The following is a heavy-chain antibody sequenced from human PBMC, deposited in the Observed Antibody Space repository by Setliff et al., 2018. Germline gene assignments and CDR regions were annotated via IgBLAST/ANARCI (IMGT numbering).Heavy chain of an antibody. CDR3: ARVLEPNYDILTGYYYYYYYGMDV. J-gene: IGHJ6*02. CDR1: GYTFTGYY. V-gene: IGHV1-69*13. CDR2: IIPIFGTA. Sequence: SVKVSCKASGYTFTGYYMYWVRQAPGQGLEWMGGIIPIFGTANYAQKFQGRVTITADESTSTAYMELSSLRSEDTAVYYCARVLEPNYDILTGYYYYYYYGMDVWGQGTTVTVSS. D-gene: IGHD3-9*01.